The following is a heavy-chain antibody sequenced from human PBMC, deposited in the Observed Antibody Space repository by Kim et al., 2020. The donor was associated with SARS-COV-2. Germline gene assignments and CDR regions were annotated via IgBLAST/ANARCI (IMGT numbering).Heavy chain of an antibody. J-gene: IGHJ3*02. D-gene: IGHD3-22*01. CDR1: GGSISSYY. CDR3: ASRSLGYYDSSGPQAAFDI. V-gene: IGHV4-59*01. CDR2: IYYSVST. Sequence: SETLSLTCTVSGGSISSYYWSWILQPPGKGLEWIGYIYYSVSTNYNPSLKMRVTISVDTTQNQSVLKLSSVTAADTAVYYCASRSLGYYDSSGPQAAFDIWGQGTMGTFSS.